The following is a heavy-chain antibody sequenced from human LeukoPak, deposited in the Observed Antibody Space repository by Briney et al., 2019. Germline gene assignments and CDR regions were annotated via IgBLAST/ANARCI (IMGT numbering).Heavy chain of an antibody. CDR3: ERTKDCSSISCLYMDV. J-gene: IGHJ6*03. CDR2: INFSGTT. Sequence: SETLSLTCTLSGGSISDDGYYWSWIRQDPGKGLEWLGYINFSGTTHSKPTLKSRISMSIDTSRTQFSLKMTSVTAADTAVYYCERTKDCSSISCLYMDVWGKGTTVTVSS. CDR1: GGSISDDGYY. D-gene: IGHD2-2*01. V-gene: IGHV4-31*03.